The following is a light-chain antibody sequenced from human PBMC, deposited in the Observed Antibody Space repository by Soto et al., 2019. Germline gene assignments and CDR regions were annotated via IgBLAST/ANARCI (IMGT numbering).Light chain of an antibody. CDR2: EVN. CDR1: SNDVGGYNL. V-gene: IGLV2-23*02. Sequence: QSALTQPASVSGSPGQSITISCTGTSNDVGGYNLVSWFQQLPGKAPKLMISEVNKRPSGVSNRFSGSKSANTASLTISGLQAEDEADYYCCSHVGGSSPQWVFGGGTQLTVL. J-gene: IGLJ7*01. CDR3: CSHVGGSSPQWV.